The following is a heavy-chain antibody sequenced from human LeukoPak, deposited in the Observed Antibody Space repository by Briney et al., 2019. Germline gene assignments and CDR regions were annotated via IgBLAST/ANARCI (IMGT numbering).Heavy chain of an antibody. Sequence: SQTLSLTCAISGDSVSSNSAAWNWIRQSPSRGLEWLGRTYYRSKWYNDSAVSVKSRITINPDTSKNQFSLQLNSVTPEDTAVYYCARDLSPYCSSTSCYSDAFDIWGQGTMVTVSS. CDR1: GDSVSSNSAA. CDR3: ARDLSPYCSSTSCYSDAFDI. CDR2: TYYRSKWYN. D-gene: IGHD2-2*01. V-gene: IGHV6-1*01. J-gene: IGHJ3*02.